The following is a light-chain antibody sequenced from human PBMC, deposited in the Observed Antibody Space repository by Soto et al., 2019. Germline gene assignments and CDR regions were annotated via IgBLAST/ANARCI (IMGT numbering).Light chain of an antibody. CDR2: DVS. CDR3: QQYNSYSPAT. Sequence: VQMTQSPSTLSASVGDRVTITCRASQSISTCLAWYQQKPGRAPRLLIYDVSNLESGVPSRFSGRGSETEFTLTISSLQPDDFATYYCQQYNSYSPATFGQGTKVDIK. CDR1: QSISTC. J-gene: IGKJ1*01. V-gene: IGKV1-5*01.